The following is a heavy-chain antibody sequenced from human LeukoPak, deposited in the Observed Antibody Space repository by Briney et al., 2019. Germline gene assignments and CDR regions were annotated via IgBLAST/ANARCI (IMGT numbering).Heavy chain of an antibody. CDR3: ARVTPDCGGDCYNYYFDY. J-gene: IGHJ4*02. Sequence: SVKVSCKASGGTFTSYAISWVRQAPGQGLEWMGGIIPIFGTANYAQKFQGRVTITTDESTSTAYMELSSLRSEDTAVYYCARVTPDCGGDCYNYYFDYWGQGTLVTVSS. V-gene: IGHV1-69*05. CDR2: IIPIFGTA. CDR1: GGTFTSYA. D-gene: IGHD2-21*02.